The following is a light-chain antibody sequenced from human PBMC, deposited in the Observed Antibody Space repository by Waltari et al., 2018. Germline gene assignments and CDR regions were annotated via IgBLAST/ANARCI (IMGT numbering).Light chain of an antibody. CDR2: DVT. CDR1: SSDVGNYNY. V-gene: IGLV2-14*01. Sequence: QSALTQPASVSGSPGQSIAISCTATSSDVGNYNYVSWYQQHPVKAPKLMVYDVTSRPSGVSNRFSGANSGNTASLTISGLQAEDEADYYCSSYTNSNTYVFGPGTKVTVL. CDR3: SSYTNSNTYV. J-gene: IGLJ1*01.